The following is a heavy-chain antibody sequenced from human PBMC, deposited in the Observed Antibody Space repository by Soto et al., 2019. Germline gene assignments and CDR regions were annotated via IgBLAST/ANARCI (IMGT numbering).Heavy chain of an antibody. J-gene: IGHJ6*02. Sequence: FLRLSIAASGFTFSSYAMHWVRQAPGKGLEWVAVISYDGSNKYYADSVKGRFTISRDNSKNTLYLQMNSLRAEDTAVYYCARVAAEQAAGTYYYYGMDVWGQGTTVTVSS. CDR3: ARVAAEQAAGTYYYYGMDV. CDR1: GFTFSSYA. D-gene: IGHD6-13*01. CDR2: ISYDGSNK. V-gene: IGHV3-30-3*01.